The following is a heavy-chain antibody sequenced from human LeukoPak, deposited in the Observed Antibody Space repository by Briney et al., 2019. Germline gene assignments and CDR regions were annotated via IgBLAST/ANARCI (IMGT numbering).Heavy chain of an antibody. D-gene: IGHD3-10*01. V-gene: IGHV3-23*01. J-gene: IGHJ4*02. CDR2: INSGGDDSGT. Sequence: GGSLRLSCAASGFTFYNYAMDWVRQAPGKGLEWVSTINSGGDDSGTHYADSVKGQFAISRDNSKNTLYLHLNSLRTDDTAVYYCAQDIRGVTYYWGQGTLVTVSS. CDR3: AQDIRGVTYY. CDR1: GFTFYNYA.